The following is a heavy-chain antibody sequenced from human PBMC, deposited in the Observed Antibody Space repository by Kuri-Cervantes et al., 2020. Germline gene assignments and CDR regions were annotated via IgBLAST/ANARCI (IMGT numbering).Heavy chain of an antibody. CDR2: IYTSGST. CDR1: GGSISSGSYY. CDR3: ARAGVATITSYYYYYGMDV. D-gene: IGHD5-12*01. V-gene: IGHV4-61*02. Sequence: LRLSCTVSGGSISSGSYYWSWIRQPAGKGLEWIGRIYTSGSTNYNPSLKSRVTISVDTSKNQFSLKLSPVTAADTAVYYCARAGVATITSYYYYYGMDVWGQGTTVTVSS. J-gene: IGHJ6*02.